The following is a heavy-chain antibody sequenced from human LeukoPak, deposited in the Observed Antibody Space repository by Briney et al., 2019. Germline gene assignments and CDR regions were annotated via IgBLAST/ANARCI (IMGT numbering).Heavy chain of an antibody. D-gene: IGHD1-26*01. CDR3: TKEGAGGISYSFDY. CDR2: ISDGGGTD. J-gene: IGHJ4*02. V-gene: IGHV3-30*18. Sequence: GGSLKLSCAASGLNLSSYGMHWVRQAPGKGLEWVAVISDGGGTDYYADSVKGRFTISRDNSRNTMYLQMNSLRAEDTAIYYCTKEGAGGISYSFDYWGQGTLVTVSS. CDR1: GLNLSSYG.